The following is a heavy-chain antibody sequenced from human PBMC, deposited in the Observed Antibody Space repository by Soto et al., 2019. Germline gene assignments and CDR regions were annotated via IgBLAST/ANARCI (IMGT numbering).Heavy chain of an antibody. CDR3: ARDYGTYIVATIGDYYYYGMDV. D-gene: IGHD5-12*01. CDR2: IWYDGSNK. V-gene: IGHV3-33*01. Sequence: GGSLRLSCAASGFTFSSYGMHWVRQAPGKGLEWVAVIWYDGSNKYYADSVKGRFTISRDNSKNTLYLQMNSLRAEDTAVYYCARDYGTYIVATIGDYYYYGMDVWGQGTTVTVSS. J-gene: IGHJ6*02. CDR1: GFTFSSYG.